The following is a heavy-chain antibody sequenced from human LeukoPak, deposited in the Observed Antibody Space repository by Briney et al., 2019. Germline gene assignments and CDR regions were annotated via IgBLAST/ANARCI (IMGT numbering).Heavy chain of an antibody. CDR2: IYYSGST. CDR3: ARGMFGSGSYYDY. J-gene: IGHJ4*02. V-gene: IGHV4-31*03. Sequence: SETLSLTCTVSGGSVSSGSYYWSWIRQPPGRGLEWIGYIYYSGSTYYNPSLKSRVTISVDTSENQFSLKLSSVTAADTAVYYCARGMFGSGSYYDYWGQGTLVTVSS. D-gene: IGHD3-10*01. CDR1: GGSVSSGSYY.